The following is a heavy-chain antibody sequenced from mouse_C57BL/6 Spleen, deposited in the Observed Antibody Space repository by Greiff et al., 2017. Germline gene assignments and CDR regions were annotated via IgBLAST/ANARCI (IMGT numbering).Heavy chain of an antibody. CDR1: GYTFTDYY. D-gene: IGHD4-1*01. Sequence: VQLQQSGPELVKPGASVKISCKASGYTFTDYYMNWVKQSHGKSLEWIGDINPNNGGTSYNQKFKGKATLTVDKSSSTAYMELRSLTSEDSAVYYCASVWEDYWGQGTTLTVSS. V-gene: IGHV1-26*01. J-gene: IGHJ2*01. CDR3: ASVWEDY. CDR2: INPNNGGT.